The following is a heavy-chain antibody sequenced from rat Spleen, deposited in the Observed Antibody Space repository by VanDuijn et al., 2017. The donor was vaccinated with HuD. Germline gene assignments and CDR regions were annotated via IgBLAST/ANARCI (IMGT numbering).Heavy chain of an antibody. CDR3: AREAWDLFDS. D-gene: IGHD4-6*01. Sequence: QVQLQQSGAELAKPGSSVKISCKASGYTFTSYYISWIKQTTGQGLEFIGYINTGNGGTNFNEKFRGKATLTVDKSSTTAFMELSSLTPDDSAVYYCAREAWDLFDSWSQGVMVTVSS. J-gene: IGHJ2*01. CDR1: GYTFTSYY. V-gene: IGHV1-43*01. CDR2: INTGNGGT.